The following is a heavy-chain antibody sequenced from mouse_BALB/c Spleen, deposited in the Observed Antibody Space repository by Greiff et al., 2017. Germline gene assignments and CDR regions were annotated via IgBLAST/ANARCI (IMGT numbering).Heavy chain of an antibody. Sequence: EVQLQQSGAELVKPGASVKLSCTASGFNIKDTYMHWVKQRPEQGLEWIGRIDPANGNTKYDPKFQGKATITADTSSNTAYLQLSSLTSEDTAVYYGAREGYGNYFFAYWGQGTLVTVSA. D-gene: IGHD2-1*01. CDR3: AREGYGNYFFAY. J-gene: IGHJ3*01. CDR2: IDPANGNT. CDR1: GFNIKDTY. V-gene: IGHV14-3*02.